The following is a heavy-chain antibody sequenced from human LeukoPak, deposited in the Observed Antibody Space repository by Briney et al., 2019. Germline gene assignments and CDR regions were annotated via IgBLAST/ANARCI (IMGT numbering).Heavy chain of an antibody. CDR3: TRDRQGPRLYEMDI. D-gene: IGHD2-8*01. V-gene: IGHV3-7*01. CDR2: IKVDGSEI. Sequence: HPGGSLRLSCAASGFTFSSYSMNWVRQAPGKGPGWVANIKVDGSEIYYVDSVKGRFTISRDNAKNSLYLQMNSLRAEDTAVYYCTRDRQGPRLYEMDIWGQGTTVTVSS. CDR1: GFTFSSYS. J-gene: IGHJ6*02.